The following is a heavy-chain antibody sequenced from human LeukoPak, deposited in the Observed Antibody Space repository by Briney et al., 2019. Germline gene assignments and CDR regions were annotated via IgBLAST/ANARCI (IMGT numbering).Heavy chain of an antibody. Sequence: GESLKISCKASGYNFAIFWIGWVRQMPGKGLEWMGSIYPGDSETRYSPSFQGQVTFSADKSISTAYLQWSSLKASDTAMYYCARLVDGYNYYLDYWGQGALVAVSS. CDR1: GYNFAIFW. J-gene: IGHJ4*02. CDR3: ARLVDGYNYYLDY. CDR2: IYPGDSET. D-gene: IGHD5-18*01. V-gene: IGHV5-51*01.